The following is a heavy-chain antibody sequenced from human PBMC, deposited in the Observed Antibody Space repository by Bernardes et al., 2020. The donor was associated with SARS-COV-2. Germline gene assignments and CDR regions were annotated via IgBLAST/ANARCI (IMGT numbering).Heavy chain of an antibody. V-gene: IGHV1-2*02. CDR2: TNPHTGVT. J-gene: IGHJ4*02. CDR1: GYNFKTNC. CDR3: ARGRSYDFWSGSDN. D-gene: IGHD3-3*01. Sequence: ASVKVSCKASGYNFKTNCIHWLRQAPGQGLEWMGWTNPHTGVTNYAQKFQDRVTMTRDTSISTAYMELSRLISDDTAVYYCARGRSYDFWSGSDNWGQGTLVTVSS.